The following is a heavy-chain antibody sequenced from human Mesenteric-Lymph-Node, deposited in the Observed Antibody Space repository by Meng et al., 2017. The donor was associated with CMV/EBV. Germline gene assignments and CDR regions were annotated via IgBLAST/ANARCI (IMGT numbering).Heavy chain of an antibody. J-gene: IGHJ6*02. CDR3: ARDGGLLGMDV. V-gene: IGHV4-59*01. Sequence: GSLRLSCTVSGDSISSYYWSWIRQPPGKGLEWIGHVYYSGTTNYNPSLKGRVTISVDTSKKQFSLKLSSVTAADTAVYYCARDGGLLGMDVWGQGTTVTSP. CDR1: GDSISSYY. D-gene: IGHD2-21*02. CDR2: VYYSGTT.